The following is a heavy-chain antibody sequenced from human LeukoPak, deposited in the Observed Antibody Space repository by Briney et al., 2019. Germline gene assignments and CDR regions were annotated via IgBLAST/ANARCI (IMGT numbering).Heavy chain of an antibody. CDR1: GFTFSSYW. CDR3: AKEVGQWLAAYYYYGMDV. Sequence: PGGSLRLSCAASGFTFSSYWMSWVRQAPGKGLEWVANIKQDGSEKYYVDSVKGRFTISRDNAKNSLYLQMNSLRAEDTAVYYCAKEVGQWLAAYYYYGMDVWGQGTTVTVSS. D-gene: IGHD6-19*01. J-gene: IGHJ6*02. CDR2: IKQDGSEK. V-gene: IGHV3-7*04.